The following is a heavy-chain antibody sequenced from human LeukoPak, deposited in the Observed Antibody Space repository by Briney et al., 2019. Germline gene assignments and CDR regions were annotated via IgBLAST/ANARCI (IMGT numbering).Heavy chain of an antibody. CDR1: GYTLTELS. V-gene: IGHV1-24*01. CDR2: FDPEDGET. Sequence: ASVKVSCKVSGYTLTELSMHWVRQAPGKGLEWMGGFDPEDGETIYAQKFQGRVTMTGDTSTDTAYMELSSLRSEDTAVYYCATPVTTNAFDIWGQGTMVTVSS. CDR3: ATPVTTNAFDI. D-gene: IGHD4-17*01. J-gene: IGHJ3*02.